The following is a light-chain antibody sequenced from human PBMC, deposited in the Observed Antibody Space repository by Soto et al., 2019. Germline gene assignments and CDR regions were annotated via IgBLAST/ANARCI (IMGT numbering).Light chain of an antibody. V-gene: IGKV3-20*01. CDR1: QSVTSS. J-gene: IGKJ1*01. Sequence: EIVLTQSPGTLSLSPGERATLSCRASQSVTSSLAWYQQKPGQAPRLLIYGASSRATGIPDRFSGSGSGTDFTLTISRLEPEDFAVYYCQQYGSSLWTFGQGTKVDI. CDR2: GAS. CDR3: QQYGSSLWT.